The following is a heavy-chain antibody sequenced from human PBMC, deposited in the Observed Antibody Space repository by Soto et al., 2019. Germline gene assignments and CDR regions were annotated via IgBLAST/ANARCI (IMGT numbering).Heavy chain of an antibody. CDR1: GVSITSGDYN. J-gene: IGHJ3*02. CDR2: VYSSGRT. V-gene: IGHV4-30-4*01. CDR3: ARGHNLGGSTFDI. D-gene: IGHD3-16*01. Sequence: QVQLQESGPGLVKPSQTLSLTCTVSGVSITSGDYNWSWLRQAPGKGLEWIGFVYSSGRTYSNPSLKSRLTMSVDMSREQFSLKLTSVTAADTAVYYCARGHNLGGSTFDIWGQGTSVTVSS.